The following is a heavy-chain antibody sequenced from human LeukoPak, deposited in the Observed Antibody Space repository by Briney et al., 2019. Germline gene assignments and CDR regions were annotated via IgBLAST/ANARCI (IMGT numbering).Heavy chain of an antibody. CDR1: GFTFSSYS. V-gene: IGHV3-21*01. J-gene: IGHJ3*02. CDR2: INSDSSYI. Sequence: GRSLRLSCAASGFTFSSYSMHWVRQAPGKGLEWVSSINSDSSYIYYADSLKGRFFISRDNAKNSLYLHMNSLRADDTAVYYCARDAATDDAFDIWGQGTMVTVSS. D-gene: IGHD6-13*01. CDR3: ARDAATDDAFDI.